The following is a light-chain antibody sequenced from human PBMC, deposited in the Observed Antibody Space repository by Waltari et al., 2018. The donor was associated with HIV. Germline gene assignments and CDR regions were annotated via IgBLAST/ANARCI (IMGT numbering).Light chain of an antibody. Sequence: QSALTQPRPVSGSPGQSVTISCTGTSSDIGGYNYVSWYQQYPGKVPQVMIYDVNKRPSGVPDRFSGSKSGNTASLTITGLQAEDEADYYGCSYAGSYTWVFGGGTKLTVL. J-gene: IGLJ3*02. CDR3: CSYAGSYTWV. CDR2: DVN. V-gene: IGLV2-11*01. CDR1: SSDIGGYNY.